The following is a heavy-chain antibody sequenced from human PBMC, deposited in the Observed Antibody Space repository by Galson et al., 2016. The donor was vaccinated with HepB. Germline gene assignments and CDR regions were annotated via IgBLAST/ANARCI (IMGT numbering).Heavy chain of an antibody. J-gene: IGHJ4*02. Sequence: SLRLSCAASGFTFSSYWMCCVRRAPGKGLEWVANINPGGSQRYYVDSVKGRFTISRDNTRNSVSLQMSSLRAEDTAVYYCARGRGGFCIANTCHSEYFDYWGQGTLVTVSS. V-gene: IGHV3-7*01. CDR3: ARGRGGFCIANTCHSEYFDY. D-gene: IGHD2-15*01. CDR1: GFTFSSYW. CDR2: INPGGSQR.